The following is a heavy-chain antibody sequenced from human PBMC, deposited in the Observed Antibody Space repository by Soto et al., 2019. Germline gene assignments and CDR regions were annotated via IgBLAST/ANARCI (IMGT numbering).Heavy chain of an antibody. D-gene: IGHD3-10*01. CDR1: GGSISSGGYY. J-gene: IGHJ4*02. V-gene: IGHV4-31*03. Sequence: QVQLQESGPGLVKPSQTLSLTCSVSGGSISSGGYYWNWIRQHPGKGLEWIGYIYYSGSTYYNPSLKSRVTISVDTSKNQFSLNLSSVTAADTAVYYCARETRGYGSGSLGFDYWGQGTLVPVSS. CDR3: ARETRGYGSGSLGFDY. CDR2: IYYSGST.